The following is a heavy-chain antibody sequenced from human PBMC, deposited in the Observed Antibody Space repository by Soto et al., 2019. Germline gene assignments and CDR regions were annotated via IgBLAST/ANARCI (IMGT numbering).Heavy chain of an antibody. CDR2: IVVGSGNT. CDR3: AADIVVVPAATSDYGMDV. V-gene: IGHV1-58*01. J-gene: IGHJ6*02. D-gene: IGHD2-2*01. Sequence: SVKVSCKASGFTFTSSAVQWLRQSRGQRLEWIGWIVVGSGNTNYAQKFQERVTITRDMSTSTAYMELSSLRSEDTAVYYCAADIVVVPAATSDYGMDVWGQGTTVTVSS. CDR1: GFTFTSSA.